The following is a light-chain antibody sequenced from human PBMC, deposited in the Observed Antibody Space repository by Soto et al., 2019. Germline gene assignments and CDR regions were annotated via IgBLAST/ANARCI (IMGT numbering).Light chain of an antibody. V-gene: IGKV3-15*01. CDR2: GAS. J-gene: IGKJ1*01. CDR3: QQYNSWPRT. CDR1: QSVGSN. Sequence: EIILTQSPVTLSVSAGERATLSCRASQSVGSNLAWYQQKPGQAPRLLIYGASSRATGIPARFSGSGSGTEFTLTITSLQSEHFAVYYCQQYNSWPRTFGQGTKVDI.